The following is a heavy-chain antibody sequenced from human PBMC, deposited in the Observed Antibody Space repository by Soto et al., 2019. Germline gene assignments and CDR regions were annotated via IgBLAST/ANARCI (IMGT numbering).Heavy chain of an antibody. Sequence: SDTLSLTCSVSGGSISGSYWSWLRQSPGKGLEWLGYVYYTGSTNYSPSLRSRVSISVDTSKNEFSLRLSSVTAADTAVYFCARSVAVPGAHIDYWGQGXQVTVSS. J-gene: IGHJ4*02. CDR2: VYYTGST. V-gene: IGHV4-59*01. CDR3: ARSVAVPGAHIDY. D-gene: IGHD6-19*01. CDR1: GGSISGSY.